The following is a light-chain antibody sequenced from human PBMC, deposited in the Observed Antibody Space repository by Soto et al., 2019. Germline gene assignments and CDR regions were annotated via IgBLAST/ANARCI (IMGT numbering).Light chain of an antibody. V-gene: IGLV1-47*02. CDR1: SSNIGGTNY. CDR2: SNN. J-gene: IGLJ2*01. Sequence: QSVLTQPPSASGTPGQRVFISCSGSSSNIGGTNYAYWYQQLSGAAPKLLMHSNNLRPSGVPERISGSKSGTSASLAISGLRSEDEAVYYCASWDDRLGAVIFGGGTK. CDR3: ASWDDRLGAVI.